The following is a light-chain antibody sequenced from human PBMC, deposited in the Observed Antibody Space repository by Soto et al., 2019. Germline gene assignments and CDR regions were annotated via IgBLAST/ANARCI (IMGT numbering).Light chain of an antibody. CDR2: EVR. V-gene: IGLV2-14*01. CDR1: TNDIGGYNY. Sequence: QSVRTQPASVSGSPGQSITISCSGTTNDIGGYNYVSWYQHHPGKVPKVIIYEVRNRPSGVSNRFSGSKSGNTASLTISGLQAEDEADYYCCSYTISATLVFGGGTKVTVL. J-gene: IGLJ3*02. CDR3: CSYTISATLV.